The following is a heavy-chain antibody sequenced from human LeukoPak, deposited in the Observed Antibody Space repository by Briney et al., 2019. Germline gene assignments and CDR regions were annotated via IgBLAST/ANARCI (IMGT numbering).Heavy chain of an antibody. D-gene: IGHD2-21*02. CDR1: GFTFSTYA. Sequence: GGSLRLSCAASGFTFSTYAIHWVRQAPGKGLEWVAVISSDGNNKYYADSVKGRFTISRDNSKNTLYLQMNSLRAEDTAVYYCARIRVTYFDYWGQGTLVTVSS. J-gene: IGHJ4*02. CDR2: ISSDGNNK. V-gene: IGHV3-30-3*01. CDR3: ARIRVTYFDY.